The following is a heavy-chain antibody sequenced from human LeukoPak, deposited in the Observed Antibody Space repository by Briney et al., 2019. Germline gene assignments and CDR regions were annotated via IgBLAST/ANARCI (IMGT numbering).Heavy chain of an antibody. CDR2: ISGRGDIT. V-gene: IGHV3-23*01. CDR1: GFTFSSYA. Sequence: PGGSLRLSCAASGFTFSSYAMSWVRQAPGKGLEWVSGISGRGDITYYADSVRGRFTISRDNSKNTLHLQMNSLRAEDTAVYYCAKSPSTVTPNGFDIWGQGIMVTVSS. J-gene: IGHJ3*02. D-gene: IGHD4-23*01. CDR3: AKSPSTVTPNGFDI.